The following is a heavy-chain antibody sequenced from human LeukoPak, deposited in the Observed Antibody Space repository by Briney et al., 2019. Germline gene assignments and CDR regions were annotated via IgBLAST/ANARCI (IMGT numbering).Heavy chain of an antibody. D-gene: IGHD3-10*01. V-gene: IGHV3-23*01. CDR2: ISGSGGTT. CDR1: GFTFSNYG. CDR3: AKTGGSYYAPFDY. J-gene: IGHJ4*02. Sequence: GGSLRLSCAASGFTFSNYGMSWVRQAPGKGLEWVSVISGSGGTTYYADSVKGRFTISRDNSKNTLYLQMNSLRAEDTALYYCAKTGGSYYAPFDYWGQGTLVTVSS.